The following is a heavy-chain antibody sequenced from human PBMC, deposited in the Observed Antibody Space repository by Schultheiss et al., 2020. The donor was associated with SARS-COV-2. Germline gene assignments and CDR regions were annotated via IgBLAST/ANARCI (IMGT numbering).Heavy chain of an antibody. V-gene: IGHV4-59*08. CDR1: GGSFSGYY. Sequence: SETLSLTCAVYGGSFSGYYWSWIRQPPGKGLEWIGSIYYSGSTNYNPSLKSRVTISVDTSKNQFSLKLSSVTAADTAVYYCARHSILWFGELLGNWFDPWGQGTLVTVSS. CDR2: IYYSGST. CDR3: ARHSILWFGELLGNWFDP. D-gene: IGHD3-10*01. J-gene: IGHJ5*02.